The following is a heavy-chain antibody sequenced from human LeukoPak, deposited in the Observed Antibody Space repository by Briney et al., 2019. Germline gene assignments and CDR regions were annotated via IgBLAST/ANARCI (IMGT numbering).Heavy chain of an antibody. J-gene: IGHJ6*03. CDR1: GFTFSSYG. CDR3: AKAGYCSGGSCYSFLYYYYYMDV. D-gene: IGHD2-15*01. Sequence: GGSLRLSCAASGFTFSSYGMHWVRQAPGKGLEWVAVIWYDGSNKYYADSVKGRFTISRDNSKNTLYLQMNSLRAEDTAVYYRAKAGYCSGGSCYSFLYYYYYMDVWGKGTTVTVSS. CDR2: IWYDGSNK. V-gene: IGHV3-33*06.